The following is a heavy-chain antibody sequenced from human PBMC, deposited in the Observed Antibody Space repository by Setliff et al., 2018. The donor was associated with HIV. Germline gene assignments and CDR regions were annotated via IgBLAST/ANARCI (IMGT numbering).Heavy chain of an antibody. D-gene: IGHD3-22*01. CDR1: NGSFNGYY. J-gene: IGHJ2*01. CDR3: ASGYYDSSGYYWYFDL. CDR2: INHSGGT. V-gene: IGHV4-34*01. Sequence: SETLSLTCAVYNGSFNGYYWSWIRQPPGKGLEWIGEINHSGGTTYNPSLNGRVGISVDTSKNQFSLKLITLTVADTAVYYCASGYYDSSGYYWYFDLWGRGTLVTV.